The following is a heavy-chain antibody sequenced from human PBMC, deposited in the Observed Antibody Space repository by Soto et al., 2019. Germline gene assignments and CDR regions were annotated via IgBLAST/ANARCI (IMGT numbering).Heavy chain of an antibody. CDR2: INPNSGRT. CDR1: GYTFTSYG. CDR3: ARDKSKGGLPHLYGMDV. D-gene: IGHD4-17*01. V-gene: IGHV1-2*02. J-gene: IGHJ6*02. Sequence: ASVKVSCKASGYTFTSYGISWVRQAPGQGLEWMGWINPNSGRTNYAQKFQGRVTMTRDTSISTAYMELSRLRSDDTAVYYCARDKSKGGLPHLYGMDVWGQGTTVTVYS.